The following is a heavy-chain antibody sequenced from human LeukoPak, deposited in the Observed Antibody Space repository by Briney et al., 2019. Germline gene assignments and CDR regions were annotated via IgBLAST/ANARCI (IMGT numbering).Heavy chain of an antibody. CDR2: IYTSGST. D-gene: IGHD4-11*01. CDR3: ARVTRDDESPYFDY. J-gene: IGHJ4*02. V-gene: IGHV4-61*02. CDR1: GVSISSGSYY. Sequence: SETLSLTCTVSGVSISSGSYYWSWIRQPAGKGLEWIGRIYTSGSTNYNPSLKSRVTISVDTSKNQFSLKLSSVTAADTAVYYCARVTRDDESPYFDYWGQGTLVTVSS.